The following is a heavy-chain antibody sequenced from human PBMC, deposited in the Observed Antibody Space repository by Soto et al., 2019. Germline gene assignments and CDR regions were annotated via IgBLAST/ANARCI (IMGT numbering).Heavy chain of an antibody. D-gene: IGHD3-9*01. CDR3: AREAHIDILTGYYLPGVDY. V-gene: IGHV3-11*01. CDR1: GFTFSDYY. Sequence: GGSLRLSCAASGFTFSDYYMSWIRQAPGKGLEWVSYISSSGSTIYYADSVKGRFTISRDNAKNSLYLQMNSLRAEDTAVYYCAREAHIDILTGYYLPGVDYWGQGTLVTVSS. J-gene: IGHJ4*02. CDR2: ISSSGSTI.